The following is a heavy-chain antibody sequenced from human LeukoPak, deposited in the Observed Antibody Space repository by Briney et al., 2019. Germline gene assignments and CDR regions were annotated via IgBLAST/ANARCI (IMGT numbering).Heavy chain of an antibody. CDR1: GGSISSGGYS. D-gene: IGHD3-10*01. CDR3: ARDSSQVRGVPGY. V-gene: IGHV4-30-2*01. CDR2: IYHSGST. Sequence: SQTLSLTCAVSGGSISSGGYSWSWIRQPPGKGLEWIGYIYHSGSTYYNPSLKSRVTISVDRSKNQFSLKLSSVTAADTAVYYCARDSSQVRGVPGYWGQGTLVTVSS. J-gene: IGHJ4*02.